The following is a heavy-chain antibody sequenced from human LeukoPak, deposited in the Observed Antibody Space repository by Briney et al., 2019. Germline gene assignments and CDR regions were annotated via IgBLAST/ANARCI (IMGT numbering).Heavy chain of an antibody. V-gene: IGHV1-24*01. CDR3: ATQSIGVKAAAGSWFDP. CDR1: GYTLTELS. CDR2: FDPEDGET. J-gene: IGHJ5*02. D-gene: IGHD6-13*01. Sequence: ASVKVSCKVSGYTLTELSMHWVRQAPGKGLEWMGGFDPEDGETIYAQKFQGRVTMTEDTSTDTAYMELNSLRSEDTAVYYCATQSIGVKAAAGSWFDPWGQGTLVTVSS.